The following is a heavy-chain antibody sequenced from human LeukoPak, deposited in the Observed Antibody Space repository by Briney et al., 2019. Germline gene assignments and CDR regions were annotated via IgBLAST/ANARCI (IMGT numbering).Heavy chain of an antibody. J-gene: IGHJ4*02. D-gene: IGHD5-18*01. CDR3: ARVEYSYGWSSRRNYYFDY. CDR2: INPNSGGT. Sequence: ASVKVSCKASGYTFTGYYMHWVRQAPGQGLEWMGWINPNSGGTNYAQKFQGRVTMTRDTSISTAYMELSRLRSDDTAVYYCARVEYSYGWSSRRNYYFDYWGQGTLATVSS. V-gene: IGHV1-2*02. CDR1: GYTFTGYY.